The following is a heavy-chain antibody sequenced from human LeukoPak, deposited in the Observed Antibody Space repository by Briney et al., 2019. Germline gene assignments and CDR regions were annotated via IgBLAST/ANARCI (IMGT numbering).Heavy chain of an antibody. Sequence: SVKVSCKASGGTFSSHDISWVRQAPGQGLEWMGGITPMFGTANYAQKFQGRVTITAIESMSTAYMELSSLRSEDTAVYYCARGWLAESTVVTPYNYWGQGTLVTVSS. J-gene: IGHJ4*02. CDR3: ARGWLAESTVVTPYNY. CDR2: ITPMFGTA. D-gene: IGHD4-23*01. CDR1: GGTFSSHD. V-gene: IGHV1-69*13.